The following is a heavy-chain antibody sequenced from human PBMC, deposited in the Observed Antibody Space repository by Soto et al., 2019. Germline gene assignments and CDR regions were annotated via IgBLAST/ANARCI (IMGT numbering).Heavy chain of an antibody. CDR2: ISGSGGNT. J-gene: IGHJ4*02. CDR1: GFTFSNYA. D-gene: IGHD6-13*01. CDR3: AKDQGSSWYEIDY. V-gene: IGHV3-23*01. Sequence: EVQLLESGGGLVQPGGSLRLSCAASGFTFSNYAVTWVRQAPGKGLEWVSTISGSGGNTYYADSVKGRFTISRDNSKNTVYLQMNSLRAEDTAVYYCAKDQGSSWYEIDYWGQGTLVTVSS.